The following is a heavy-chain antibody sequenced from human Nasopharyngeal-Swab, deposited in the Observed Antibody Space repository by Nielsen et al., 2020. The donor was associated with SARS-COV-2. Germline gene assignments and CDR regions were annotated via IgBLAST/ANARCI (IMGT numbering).Heavy chain of an antibody. D-gene: IGHD1-26*01. CDR2: ISVFTGNR. J-gene: IGHJ4*02. CDR1: GYTFSRYG. CDR3: SRDASGIYYFDH. Sequence: ASVKLFCKASGYTFSRYGIIWVLQAPAQGREWLGWISVFTGNRNYAQNLQGRLSITTDTSTNTAYMELMGLTSDDTAVYYCSRDASGIYYFDHWGQGTLVTVSS. V-gene: IGHV1-18*01.